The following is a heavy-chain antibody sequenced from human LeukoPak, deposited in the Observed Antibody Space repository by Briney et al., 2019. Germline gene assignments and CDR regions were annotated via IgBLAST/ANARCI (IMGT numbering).Heavy chain of an antibody. V-gene: IGHV3-21*01. D-gene: IGHD1-26*01. Sequence: NPGGSLRLSCAASGFTLRSYGMNWVRQAPGKGLEWVSYISTSSYYIYYADSVKGRFTISRDDAKNSLYLQMHSLRTEDTAVYYCARDASGSSTGLIDSWGQGTLVTVSS. CDR1: GFTLRSYG. CDR2: ISTSSYYI. J-gene: IGHJ4*02. CDR3: ARDASGSSTGLIDS.